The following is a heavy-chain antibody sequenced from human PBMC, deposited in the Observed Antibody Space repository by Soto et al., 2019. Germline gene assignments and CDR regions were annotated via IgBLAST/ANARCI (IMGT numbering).Heavy chain of an antibody. CDR2: ISAYNGNT. J-gene: IGHJ4*02. Sequence: ASVKVSCKASGYTFTSYGISWVRQAPGQGLEWMGWISAYNGNTNYAQKLQGRVTMTTDTSTSTAYMELRSLRSDDTAVYYCARDADCSSTSCYLLTNDYWGQGTLVTVSS. D-gene: IGHD2-2*01. V-gene: IGHV1-18*01. CDR3: ARDADCSSTSCYLLTNDY. CDR1: GYTFTSYG.